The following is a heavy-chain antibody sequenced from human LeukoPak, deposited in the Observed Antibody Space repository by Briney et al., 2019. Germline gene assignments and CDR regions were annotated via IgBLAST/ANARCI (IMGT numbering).Heavy chain of an antibody. CDR3: AKVLTIEEGYFDY. D-gene: IGHD3-3*01. V-gene: IGHV3-23*01. J-gene: IGHJ4*02. Sequence: GGSLRLSCAASGFTFSSYSMNWVRQAPGKGLEWVSAISGSGGSTYYADSVKGRFTISRDNSKNTLYLQMNSLRAEDTAVYYCAKVLTIEEGYFDYWGQGTLVTVSS. CDR2: ISGSGGST. CDR1: GFTFSSYS.